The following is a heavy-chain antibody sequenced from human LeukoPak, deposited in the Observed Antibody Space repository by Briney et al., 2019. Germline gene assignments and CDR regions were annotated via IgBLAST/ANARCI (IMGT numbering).Heavy chain of an antibody. Sequence: PGGSLRLSCAASGFTFSNYWMSWVRQAPGKGLEWVANIKQDGSEKYYVDSVRGRFTISRDNAKNSLYLQMNSLTAEDTAVYYCARNRRIQLWEYFDYWGRGTLVTVSS. CDR2: IKQDGSEK. J-gene: IGHJ4*02. CDR1: GFTFSNYW. D-gene: IGHD5-18*01. CDR3: ARNRRIQLWEYFDY. V-gene: IGHV3-7*01.